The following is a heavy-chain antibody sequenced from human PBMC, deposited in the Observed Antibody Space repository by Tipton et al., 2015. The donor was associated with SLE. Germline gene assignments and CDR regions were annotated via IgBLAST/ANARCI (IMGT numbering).Heavy chain of an antibody. D-gene: IGHD6-13*01. V-gene: IGHV4-61*02. J-gene: IGHJ3*02. Sequence: TLSLTCTVSGGSISSGSYYWSWIRQPAGKGLEWIGRIYTSGSTNYNPSLKSRVTISVDTSKNQFSLKLSSVTAADTAVYYCVSYGGSSWGDAFDIWGQGTMVTVSS. CDR1: GGSISSGSYY. CDR2: IYTSGST. CDR3: VSYGGSSWGDAFDI.